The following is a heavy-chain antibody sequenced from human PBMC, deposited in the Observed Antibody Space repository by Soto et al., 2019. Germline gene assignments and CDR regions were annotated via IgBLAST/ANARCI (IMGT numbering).Heavy chain of an antibody. D-gene: IGHD3-10*01. Sequence: EVQLLDSGGGLVQPGGSLRLSCAASGFTFSGYALTWVRQAPGKGLEWVSAISGGGDATFYADSVKGRFTISRDNPKNTLYLQRNTLRAEDTAVYYCARKVSGSTGRPDLWYFDLWGSGTLVTVSS. V-gene: IGHV3-23*01. CDR1: GFTFSGYA. CDR3: ARKVSGSTGRPDLWYFDL. CDR2: ISGGGDAT. J-gene: IGHJ2*01.